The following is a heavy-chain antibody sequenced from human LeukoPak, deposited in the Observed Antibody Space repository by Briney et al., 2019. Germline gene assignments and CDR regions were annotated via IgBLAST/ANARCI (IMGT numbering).Heavy chain of an antibody. CDR2: IYSGGST. D-gene: IGHD1-26*01. J-gene: IGHJ4*02. V-gene: IGHV3-53*01. Sequence: GGSLRLSCVASGFTVSSNYMSWVRQAPGKGLERVSVIYSGGSTYYVDSVKGRFTISRDNSKNTLYLQMNSLRAEDTAVYYCARVRPRVGAEYYFDYWGQGTLVTVSS. CDR3: ARVRPRVGAEYYFDY. CDR1: GFTVSSNY.